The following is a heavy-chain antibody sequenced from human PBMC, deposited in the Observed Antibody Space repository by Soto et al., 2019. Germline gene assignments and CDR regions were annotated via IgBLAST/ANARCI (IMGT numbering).Heavy chain of an antibody. CDR2: ISYDGSNK. D-gene: IGHD3-22*01. CDR3: AKDRLDPYYYDSSGYCDY. V-gene: IGHV3-30*18. J-gene: IGHJ4*02. Sequence: GGSVRVSCASSEFTFSSYGRHCGRQAPGQTLEWVAVISYDGSNKYYAESVKGRFTISIDNSKNTLYLQMNSLRAEDTAVYYCAKDRLDPYYYDSSGYCDYWGQGTLVTVSS. CDR1: EFTFSSYG.